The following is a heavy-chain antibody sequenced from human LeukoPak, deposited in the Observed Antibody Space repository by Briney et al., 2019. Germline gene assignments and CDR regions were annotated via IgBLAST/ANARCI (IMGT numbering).Heavy chain of an antibody. V-gene: IGHV3-23*01. D-gene: IGHD2-15*01. CDR3: AKPVVAATHFDY. J-gene: IGHJ4*02. CDR1: GLTFSRDW. CDR2: ISGGGGST. Sequence: GGSLRLSCEASGLTFSRDWMGWVRQAPGKGLEWVSTISGGGGSTYYADSVKGRFSISRDNSKNTLYLQMNSLRAEDTAVYYCAKPVVAATHFDYWGQGTLVTVSS.